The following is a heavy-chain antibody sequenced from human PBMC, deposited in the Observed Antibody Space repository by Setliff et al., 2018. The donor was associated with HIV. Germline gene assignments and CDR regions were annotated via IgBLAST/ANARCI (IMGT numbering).Heavy chain of an antibody. J-gene: IGHJ4*02. CDR3: ARDPYYDILTGFDY. D-gene: IGHD3-9*01. Sequence: PSETLSLTCTVSGYSISSGYYWGWIRQPPGKGLEWIANIYHSGSTYYNPSLKSRVTISLDTSKNQFSLKLSSVTAADTAVYYCARDPYYDILTGFDYWGQGTLVTVSS. V-gene: IGHV4-38-2*02. CDR2: IYHSGST. CDR1: GYSISSGYY.